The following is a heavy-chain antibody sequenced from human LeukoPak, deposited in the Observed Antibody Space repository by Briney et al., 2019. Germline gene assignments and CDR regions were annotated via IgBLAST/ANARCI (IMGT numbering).Heavy chain of an antibody. Sequence: ASVKVSCKVSGYTLTELSMHWVRQAPGKGLEWTGGFDPEDGETIYAQKFQGRVTMTEDTSTDTAYMELSSLRSEDTAVYYCATDGDYYDSSGYSYWGQGTLVTVSS. CDR1: GYTLTELS. D-gene: IGHD3-22*01. J-gene: IGHJ4*02. CDR3: ATDGDYYDSSGYSY. V-gene: IGHV1-24*01. CDR2: FDPEDGET.